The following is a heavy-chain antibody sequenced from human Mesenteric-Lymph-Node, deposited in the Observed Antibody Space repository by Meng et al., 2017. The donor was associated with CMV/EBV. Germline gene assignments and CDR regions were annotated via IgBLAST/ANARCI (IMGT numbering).Heavy chain of an antibody. J-gene: IGHJ6*02. Sequence: GGSLRLSCVASGFTSSSYGMNWVRQAPGKGLEWVAGIWHDGSNIHYGDSVKGRFTISRDNSKNTLYLQMNSPRAEDTAVYYCANPVATSGGMDVWGQGTTVTVSS. V-gene: IGHV3-33*06. CDR3: ANPVATSGGMDV. CDR1: GFTSSSYG. CDR2: IWHDGSNI. D-gene: IGHD3-3*01.